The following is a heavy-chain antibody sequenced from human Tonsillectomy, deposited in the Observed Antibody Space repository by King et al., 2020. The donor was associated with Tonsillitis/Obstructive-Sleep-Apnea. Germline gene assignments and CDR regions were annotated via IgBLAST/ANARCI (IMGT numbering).Heavy chain of an antibody. V-gene: IGHV4-59*08. CDR3: ARLGDFWSGYPHFDS. D-gene: IGHD3-3*01. Sequence: QLQESGPGLVKPSETLSLTCTVSGGSISSYDWSWVRQPPGKGLEWFGYIYYSGITNYNPSLKSRVTISVDTSKNQFSLKVSSVTAADTAVYYCARLGDFWSGYPHFDSWGQGTLVTVSS. CDR2: IYYSGIT. J-gene: IGHJ4*02. CDR1: GGSISSYD.